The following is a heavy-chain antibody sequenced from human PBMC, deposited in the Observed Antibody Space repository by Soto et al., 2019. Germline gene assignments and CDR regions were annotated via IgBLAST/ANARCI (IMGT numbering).Heavy chain of an antibody. Sequence: QVQLVESGGGVVQPGRSLRLSCAASGFTFSSYGMHWVRQAPGKGLEWVAVIWYDGSNKYYGDSLKGRFTISRDNSKNALYLQMNSLRAEDTAVYYCARELQGPQDYGDDGAFDSWGQGTMVTVSS. D-gene: IGHD4-17*01. CDR3: ARELQGPQDYGDDGAFDS. CDR1: GFTFSSYG. CDR2: IWYDGSNK. V-gene: IGHV3-33*01. J-gene: IGHJ3*02.